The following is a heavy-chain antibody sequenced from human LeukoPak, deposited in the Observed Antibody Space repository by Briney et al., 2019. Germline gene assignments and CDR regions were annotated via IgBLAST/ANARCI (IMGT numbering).Heavy chain of an antibody. CDR2: IKSDGSST. J-gene: IGHJ6*02. CDR3: ARRRTNYYYHYGMDV. V-gene: IGHV3-74*01. CDR1: GFTFKDYW. Sequence: GGSLRLSCAASGFTFKDYWMHWVRQAPGKGLVWVSRIKSDGSSTSYADSVKGRFTISRDNAKNTLYLLMKSLRAEDSGVYYCARRRTNYYYHYGMDVWGQGTTVTVSS.